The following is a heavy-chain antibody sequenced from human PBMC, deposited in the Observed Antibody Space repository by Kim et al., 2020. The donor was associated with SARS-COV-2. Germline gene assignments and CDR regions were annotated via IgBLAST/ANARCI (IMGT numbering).Heavy chain of an antibody. J-gene: IGHJ6*01. CDR1: GFTVSSNY. V-gene: IGHV3-53*04. D-gene: IGHD3-22*01. Sequence: GGSLRLSCAASGFTVSSNYMSWVRQAPGKGLEWVSVIYSGGSTYYADSVKGRFTISRHNSKNTLYLQMNSMRAEDTAVYYCARFGPNLNYYDSSGYYYPGGLYVWGEGATVTVSS. CDR2: IYSGGST. CDR3: ARFGPNLNYYDSSGYYYPGGLYV.